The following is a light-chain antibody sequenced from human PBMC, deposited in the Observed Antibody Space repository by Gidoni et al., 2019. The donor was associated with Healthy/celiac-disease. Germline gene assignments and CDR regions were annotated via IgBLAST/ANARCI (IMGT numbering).Light chain of an antibody. CDR3: QAWDSSTAV. Sequence: SYELTQPPSVSLSPGQTTSITCSGDKLGDKYACWYQQKPGQSPFLVIYQDSQRPSGIPERFSGSNSGNTATLTISWTQAMDEADYYCQAWDSSTAVFGGGTKLT. V-gene: IGLV3-1*01. CDR1: KLGDKY. CDR2: QDS. J-gene: IGLJ2*01.